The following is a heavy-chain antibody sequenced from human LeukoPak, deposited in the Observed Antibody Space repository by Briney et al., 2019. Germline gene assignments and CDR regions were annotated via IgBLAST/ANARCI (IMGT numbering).Heavy chain of an antibody. J-gene: IGHJ4*02. CDR2: INQDASVS. CDR3: ARKVGGY. D-gene: IGHD3-16*01. CDR1: GFTFSDYW. V-gene: IGHV3-7*01. Sequence: PGGSLRLSCAASGFTFSDYWMSWVRQAPGQGLEWVANINQDASVSHYIDSVKGRFTISRDNAKNSLFLQMNRLRAEDTALYYCARKVGGYWGQGTLVTVSS.